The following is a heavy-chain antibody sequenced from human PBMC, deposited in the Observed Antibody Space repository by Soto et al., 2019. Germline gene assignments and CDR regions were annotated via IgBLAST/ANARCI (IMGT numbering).Heavy chain of an antibody. CDR3: AVLGCSSTSCYNGRIGFYYYYYGMDV. V-gene: IGHV5-10-1*01. D-gene: IGHD2-2*02. J-gene: IGHJ6*02. CDR1: GYSFTSYW. CDR2: IDPSDSYT. Sequence: PGESLKISCKGSGYSFTSYWISWVRQMPGKGLEWMGRIDPSDSYTNYSPSFQGHVTISADKSIGTAYLQWSSLKASDTAMYYCAVLGCSSTSCYNGRIGFYYYYYGMDVWGQGTTVTVSS.